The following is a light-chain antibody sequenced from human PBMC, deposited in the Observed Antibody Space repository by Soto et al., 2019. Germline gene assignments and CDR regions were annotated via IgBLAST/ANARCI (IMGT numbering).Light chain of an antibody. CDR3: QQYNSWPKT. CDR2: SPS. J-gene: IGKJ3*01. Sequence: EIVMTQSPATLSVSPGEGATLSCRASQSVTNNLAWYHQKPGQSPTLLIYSPSTRATGIPARFSGNGSGTEFTLTISSLQAEDFAVYCCQQYNSWPKTFGPGTKVDI. CDR1: QSVTNN. V-gene: IGKV3-15*01.